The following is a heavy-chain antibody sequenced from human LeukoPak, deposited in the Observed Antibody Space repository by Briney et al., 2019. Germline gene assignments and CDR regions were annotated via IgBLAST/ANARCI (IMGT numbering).Heavy chain of an antibody. D-gene: IGHD3-16*01. Sequence: ASVKVSCKASGYTFTNYGISWVRQAPGQGLEWMGWINTNTGNPTYAQGFTGRFVFSLDTSVSTAYLQISSLKAEDTAVYYCARGYTYYDYVWGSYYFDYWGQGTLVTVSS. CDR1: GYTFTNYG. CDR2: INTNTGNP. J-gene: IGHJ4*02. V-gene: IGHV7-4-1*02. CDR3: ARGYTYYDYVWGSYYFDY.